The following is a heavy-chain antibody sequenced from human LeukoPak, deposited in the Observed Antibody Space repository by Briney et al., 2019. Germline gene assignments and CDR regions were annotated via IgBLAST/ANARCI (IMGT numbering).Heavy chain of an antibody. CDR1: GGTFTSYA. Sequence: ASVKVSCKASGGTFTSYAISWVRQAPGQGLEWMGGIIPIFGTANYAQKFQGRVTITADESTSTAYMELSSLRSEDTAVYYCAGGYYDPGAFDIWGQGTMVTVSS. CDR3: AGGYYDPGAFDI. D-gene: IGHD3-22*01. V-gene: IGHV1-69*13. J-gene: IGHJ3*02. CDR2: IIPIFGTA.